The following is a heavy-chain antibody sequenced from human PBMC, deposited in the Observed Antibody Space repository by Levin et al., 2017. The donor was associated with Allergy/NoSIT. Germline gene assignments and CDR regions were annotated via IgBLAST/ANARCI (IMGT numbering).Heavy chain of an antibody. D-gene: IGHD2-15*01. V-gene: IGHV1-69*13. Sequence: SVKVSCKASGGTFSSYAISWVRQAPGQGLEWMGGIIPIFGTANYAQKFQGRVTITADESTSTAYMELSSLRSEDTAVYYCARDAGYCSGGSCPLGAFDIWGQGTMVTVSS. CDR3: ARDAGYCSGGSCPLGAFDI. CDR1: GGTFSSYA. J-gene: IGHJ3*02. CDR2: IIPIFGTA.